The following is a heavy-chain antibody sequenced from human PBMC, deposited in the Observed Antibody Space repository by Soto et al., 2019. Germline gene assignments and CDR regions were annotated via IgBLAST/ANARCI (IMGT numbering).Heavy chain of an antibody. D-gene: IGHD3-9*01. J-gene: IGHJ5*02. CDR2: ISYDGSNK. CDR3: ARDEYYDILTGYFDP. V-gene: IGHV3-30-3*01. Sequence: PGGSLRLSCAASGFTLSSYAMHWVRQAPGKGLEWVAVISYDGSNKYYADSVKGRFTISRDNSKNTLYLQMNSLRAEDTAVYYCARDEYYDILTGYFDPWGQGTLVTVSS. CDR1: GFTLSSYA.